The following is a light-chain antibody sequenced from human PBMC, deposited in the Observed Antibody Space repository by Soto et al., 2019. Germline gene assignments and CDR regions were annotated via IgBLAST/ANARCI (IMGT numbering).Light chain of an antibody. V-gene: IGLV1-44*01. Sequence: QSVLTQPPSASGTPGQRVTISCSGSSSNIGSNTVNWYQQLPGTAPKLLIYSNNQRPSGVPDRFSGSKSGTSASLAISGLQSEDEADYYCAAWDDSLNGYVFGPGTNVTVL. CDR3: AAWDDSLNGYV. CDR1: SSNIGSNT. CDR2: SNN. J-gene: IGLJ1*01.